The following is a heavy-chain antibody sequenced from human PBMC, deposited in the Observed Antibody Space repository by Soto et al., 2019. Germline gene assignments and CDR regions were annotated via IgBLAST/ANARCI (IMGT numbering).Heavy chain of an antibody. CDR1: GYTFTGYY. CDR2: INPNSGGT. J-gene: IGHJ6*02. D-gene: IGHD2-15*01. V-gene: IGHV1-2*04. CDR3: ARERRSDCSGGSCYSTYYYYYGMDV. Sequence: ASVKVSCKASGYTFTGYYMHWVRQAPGQGLEWMGWINPNSGGTNYAQKFQGWVTMTRETSISTAYMELSRLRSDDTAVYYCARERRSDCSGGSCYSTYYYYYGMDVWGQGTTVTVSS.